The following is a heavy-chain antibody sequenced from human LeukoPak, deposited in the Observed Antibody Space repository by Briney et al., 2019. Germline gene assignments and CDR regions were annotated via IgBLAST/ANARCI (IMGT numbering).Heavy chain of an antibody. Sequence: SETLSLTCAVYGGSFSGYYWSWIRQPPGKGLEWIGEINHSGSTNYNPSLKSRVTISVDTSKNQFSLKLSSVTAADTAVYYCARDRDITMIGWGAFDIWGQGTMVTVSS. CDR1: GGSFSGYY. V-gene: IGHV4-34*01. D-gene: IGHD3-22*01. J-gene: IGHJ3*02. CDR2: INHSGST. CDR3: ARDRDITMIGWGAFDI.